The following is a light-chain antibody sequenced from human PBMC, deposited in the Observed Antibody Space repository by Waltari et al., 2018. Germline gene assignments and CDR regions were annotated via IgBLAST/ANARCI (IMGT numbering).Light chain of an antibody. V-gene: IGLV3-1*01. J-gene: IGLJ2*01. CDR1: NLGDKY. CDR2: QDR. CDR3: QAWDSSTGV. Sequence: SYELTQPPSVSVSPGQTASITCPGDNLGDKYACWYQQKPGQSPVVVIYQDRKRPSGIPERFSGSKSGNTATLTISGTQAMDEADYYCQAWDSSTGVFGGGTKLTVL.